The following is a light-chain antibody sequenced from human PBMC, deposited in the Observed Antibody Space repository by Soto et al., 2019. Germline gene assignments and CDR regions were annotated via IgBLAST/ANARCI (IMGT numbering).Light chain of an antibody. V-gene: IGLV1-40*01. Sequence: QSVLTQSPSVSGAPGQRVTISCTGSSSNIGAGYDVHWYQQLPGTAPKLLIYGNSSRPSGVPDRVSGSKFGTSASLAITGVQAEDEADYYCQAYDSGLSGLVFSGGAKLTVL. CDR1: SSNIGAGYD. CDR3: QAYDSGLSGLV. J-gene: IGLJ2*01. CDR2: GNS.